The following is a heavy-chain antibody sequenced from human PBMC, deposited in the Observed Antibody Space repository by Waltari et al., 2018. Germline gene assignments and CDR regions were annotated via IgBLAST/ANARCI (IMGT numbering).Heavy chain of an antibody. CDR1: GFPLSSYS. Sequence: EVQLVESGGGLVQPGGSLRPSWAACGFPLSSYSLNWVRPAPGKGLVWVSYIGTGSNIIYYADSVKGRFTISRDNAKNSLYLQMNSLRDEDTAVYYCARQATDTYYYYYMDVWGKGTTVTVSS. CDR2: IGTGSNII. CDR3: ARQATDTYYYYYMDV. V-gene: IGHV3-48*02. J-gene: IGHJ6*03. D-gene: IGHD2-21*02.